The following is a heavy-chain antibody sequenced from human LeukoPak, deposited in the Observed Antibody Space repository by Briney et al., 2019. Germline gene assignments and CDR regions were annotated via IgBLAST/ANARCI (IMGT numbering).Heavy chain of an antibody. CDR1: GFTFSSYS. J-gene: IGHJ6*01. Sequence: GGSLRLSCAASGFTFSSYSMNWVRQAPGKGLEWASSISSSSSYIYYADSVKGRSTISRDNAKNSLYLQMNSLRAEDTAVYYCGRDMGTVYYYCGMDVWGQGTTVTVSS. D-gene: IGHD7-27*01. CDR3: GRDMGTVYYYCGMDV. CDR2: ISSSSSYI. V-gene: IGHV3-21*01.